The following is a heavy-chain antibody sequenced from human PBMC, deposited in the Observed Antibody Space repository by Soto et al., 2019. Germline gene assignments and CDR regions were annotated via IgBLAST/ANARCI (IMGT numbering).Heavy chain of an antibody. Sequence: ASVKVSCKASGYTFTNSGISWVRQAPGQGLEWMGWISTDNGNTNYAQHLQGRVSMTTDTSTSTVHMEVRSLRSDDTAFYYCAREGVAPYYYYGMDVWGQGTPVTVSS. J-gene: IGHJ6*02. CDR2: ISTDNGNT. V-gene: IGHV1-18*01. CDR1: GYTFTNSG. CDR3: AREGVAPYYYYGMDV. D-gene: IGHD5-12*01.